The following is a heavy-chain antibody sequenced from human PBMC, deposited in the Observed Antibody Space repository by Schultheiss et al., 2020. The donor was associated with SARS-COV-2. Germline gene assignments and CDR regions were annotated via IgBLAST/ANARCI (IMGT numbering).Heavy chain of an antibody. CDR1: GGSFSAYY. CDR2: IYYSGST. V-gene: IGHV4-59*08. Sequence: SETLSLTCAVYGGSFSAYYWSWIRQPPGKGLEWIGYIYYSGSTYYNPSLKSRVTISVDTSKNQFSLKLSSVTAADTAVYYCASGSGSWYFDYWGQGTLVTVSS. J-gene: IGHJ4*02. CDR3: ASGSGSWYFDY. D-gene: IGHD3-10*01.